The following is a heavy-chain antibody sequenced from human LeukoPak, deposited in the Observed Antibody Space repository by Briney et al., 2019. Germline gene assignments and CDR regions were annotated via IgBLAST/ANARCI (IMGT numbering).Heavy chain of an antibody. CDR2: FDPEDGET. V-gene: IGHV1-24*01. J-gene: IGHJ6*02. CDR3: ATGYVWSGHYGMDV. CDR1: GYTLTELS. D-gene: IGHD3-3*01. Sequence: ASVKVSCKVSGYTLTELSMHWVRQAPGKGLEWMGGFDPEDGETIYAQKFQGRVTMTEDTSTDTAYMELSSLRSEDTAVYYCATGYVWSGHYGMDVWGQGTTVTVSS.